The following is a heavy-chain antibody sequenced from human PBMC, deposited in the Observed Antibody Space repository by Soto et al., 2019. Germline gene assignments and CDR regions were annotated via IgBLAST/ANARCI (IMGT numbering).Heavy chain of an antibody. V-gene: IGHV1-3*01. CDR3: ARDSQQFNPNWFDP. J-gene: IGHJ5*02. CDR1: VYRFTSYA. Sequence: XSVKVSCKASVYRFTSYAMHWVRQAPGQRLEWMGWINAGNGNTKYSQKFQGRVTITRDTSASTAYMELSSLRSEDTAVYYCARDSQQFNPNWFDPWGQGTLVTVSS. CDR2: INAGNGNT. D-gene: IGHD6-13*01.